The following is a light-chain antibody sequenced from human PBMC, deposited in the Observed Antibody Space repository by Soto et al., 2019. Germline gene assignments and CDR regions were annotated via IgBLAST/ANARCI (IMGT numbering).Light chain of an antibody. V-gene: IGLV2-8*01. J-gene: IGLJ2*01. CDR1: SSDVGGYKY. CDR2: EVS. Sequence: QSALTQPPSASGPPGQSVTISCTGTSSDVGGYKYVSWYQQHPGKAPKLMIYEVSQRPSGVPDRFSGSKSGNTASLTVSGLQAEDEADYYCSSYAGSNNLNVFGGGTKLTVL. CDR3: SSYAGSNNLNV.